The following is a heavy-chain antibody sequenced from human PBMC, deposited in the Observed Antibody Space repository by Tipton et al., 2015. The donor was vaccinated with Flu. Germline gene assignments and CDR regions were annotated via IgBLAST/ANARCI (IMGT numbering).Heavy chain of an antibody. CDR1: GFAFDDHA. V-gene: IGHV3-9*01. J-gene: IGHJ4*02. Sequence: SLRLSCVASGFAFDDHAMHWVRQRPGKGLEWVSRISWNGDSIHYADSVKGRFTISRDNAKNSLYLQMNSLRPEDTALYYCTRVSGTYSGHFDYWGQGALVSVSS. D-gene: IGHD1-26*01. CDR2: ISWNGDSI. CDR3: TRVSGTYSGHFDY.